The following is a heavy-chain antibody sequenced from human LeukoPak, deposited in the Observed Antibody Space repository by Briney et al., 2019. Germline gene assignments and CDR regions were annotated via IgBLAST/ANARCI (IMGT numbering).Heavy chain of an antibody. CDR2: ISSSSYI. CDR1: GFTFSSYS. Sequence: PGGSLRLSCAASGFTFSSYSMNWVRQAPGKGLEWVSSISSSSYIYYADSVKGRFTISRDNSKNTLYLQMNSLRAEDTALYYCAKDVKYNWNYIDYWGQGALVTVSS. CDR3: AKDVKYNWNYIDY. J-gene: IGHJ4*02. V-gene: IGHV3-21*01. D-gene: IGHD1-20*01.